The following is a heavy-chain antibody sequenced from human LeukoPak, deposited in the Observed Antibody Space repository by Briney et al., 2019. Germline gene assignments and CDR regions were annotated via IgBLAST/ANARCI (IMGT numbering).Heavy chain of an antibody. D-gene: IGHD4-23*01. Sequence: GGSLRLSCAASGFTFSSYWMSWVRQAPGKGLEGVANIKQDGSEKYYVDSVKGRFTISRDNAKNSLYLQMNSLRAEDTAVYYCARDYGGNPPSEYFQHWGQGTLVTVSS. J-gene: IGHJ1*01. CDR1: GFTFSSYW. V-gene: IGHV3-7*01. CDR3: ARDYGGNPPSEYFQH. CDR2: IKQDGSEK.